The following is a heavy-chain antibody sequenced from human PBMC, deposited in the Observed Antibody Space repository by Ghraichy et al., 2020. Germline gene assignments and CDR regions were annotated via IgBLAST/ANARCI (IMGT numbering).Heavy chain of an antibody. CDR3: ARDSGSGFSYYHGMDV. D-gene: IGHD1-26*01. Sequence: GESLNISCAASGFTFSSYTMNWVRQAPGKGLEWVSYISSSSSTLYYADSVKGRFTISRDNAKNSLYLQMNSLRDEDTAVYYCARDSGSGFSYYHGMDVWGQGTTVTVSS. CDR1: GFTFSSYT. CDR2: ISSSSSTL. V-gene: IGHV3-48*02. J-gene: IGHJ6*02.